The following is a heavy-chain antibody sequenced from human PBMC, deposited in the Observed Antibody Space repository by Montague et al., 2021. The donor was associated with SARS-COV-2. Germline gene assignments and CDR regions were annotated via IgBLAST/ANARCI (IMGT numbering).Heavy chain of an antibody. CDR3: ARTYTYYDFWSGYPWDYYMDV. J-gene: IGHJ6*03. D-gene: IGHD3-3*01. V-gene: IGHV4-34*01. Sequence: SETLSLTCAVYGGSFSGYYWSWIRQPPGKGLEWIGEINHSGSTNYNPSLKSRVTISVDTSKNQFSLKLSSATAADTAVYYCARTYTYYDFWSGYPWDYYMDVWGKGTTVTVSS. CDR1: GGSFSGYY. CDR2: INHSGST.